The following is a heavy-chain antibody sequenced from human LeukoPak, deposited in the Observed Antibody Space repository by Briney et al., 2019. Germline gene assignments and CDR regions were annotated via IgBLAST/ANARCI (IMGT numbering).Heavy chain of an antibody. CDR1: GFTFSKYD. CDR3: ARWVYGSGFDY. CDR2: IGAGGDT. D-gene: IGHD3-10*01. J-gene: IGHJ4*02. V-gene: IGHV3-13*04. Sequence: GGSLRLSCAASGFTFSKYDMQWVRQAAGKGLEWVSAIGAGGDTYYPDSVKGRFTISSENAKNSLYLRMNSLRAGVTAVYYCARWVYGSGFDYWGQGTLVTVSS.